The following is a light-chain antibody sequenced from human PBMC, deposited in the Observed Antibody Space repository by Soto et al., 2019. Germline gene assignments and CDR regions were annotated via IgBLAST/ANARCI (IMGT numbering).Light chain of an antibody. J-gene: IGKJ4*01. V-gene: IGKV3-20*01. CDR2: HGS. Sequence: EVVLTQSPGTLSLSPGERVTLSCRASQTISRSYLAWYQRKPGLPPRLIMYHGSRGAAGTPDRFSGSGSGTDFRLTISRLDSEEFAVYYWQYCRRLGSALTFGRGTKVDIK. CDR3: QYCRRLGSALT. CDR1: QTISRSY.